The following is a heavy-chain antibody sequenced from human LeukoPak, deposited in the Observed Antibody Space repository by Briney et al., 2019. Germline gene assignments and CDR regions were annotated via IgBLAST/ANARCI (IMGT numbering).Heavy chain of an antibody. CDR1: GGSISSGGYS. CDR3: ARGKVGATPQPFDY. CDR2: IYHSGST. J-gene: IGHJ4*02. V-gene: IGHV4-30-2*01. D-gene: IGHD1-26*01. Sequence: SETLSLTCAVSGGSISSGGYSWSWIRQPPGKGLEWIGYIYHSGSTYYNPPLKSRVTISVDRSKNQFSLKLSSVTAADTAVYYCARGKVGATPQPFDYWGQGTLVTVSS.